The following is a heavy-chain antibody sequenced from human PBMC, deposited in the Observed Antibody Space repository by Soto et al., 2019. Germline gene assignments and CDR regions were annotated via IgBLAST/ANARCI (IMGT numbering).Heavy chain of an antibody. D-gene: IGHD7-27*01. CDR1: GGSFSGYY. V-gene: IGHV4-34*01. J-gene: IGHJ3*02. CDR2: INHSGST. Sequence: SETLSLTCAVYGGSFSGYYWSWIRQPPGKGLEWIGEINHSGSTNYNPSLKSRVTISVDTSKNQFSLKLSSVTAADTAVYYWARWGLGSAAFDIWGQGTMVTVSS. CDR3: ARWGLGSAAFDI.